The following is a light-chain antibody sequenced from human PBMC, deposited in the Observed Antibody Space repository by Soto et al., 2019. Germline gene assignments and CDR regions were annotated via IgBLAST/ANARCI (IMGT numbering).Light chain of an antibody. J-gene: IGKJ1*01. CDR2: GAS. CDR3: QQYGSSPPT. V-gene: IGKV3-20*01. Sequence: EIVLTQSAGTLSLCPGERATLSCRASQSVSSNYLAWYRRKPGQAPRLLIYGASNRATDIPGRFSGSGSGTDFTLTITRLEPEDFAVYYCQQYGSSPPTFGPGTRVEIK. CDR1: QSVSSNY.